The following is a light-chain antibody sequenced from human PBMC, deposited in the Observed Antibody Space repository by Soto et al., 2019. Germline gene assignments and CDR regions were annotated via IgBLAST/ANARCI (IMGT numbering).Light chain of an antibody. J-gene: IGLJ1*01. CDR1: NIGGKS. CDR3: QVLDGRDEQNYG. V-gene: IGLV3-21*02. CDR2: DDR. Sequence: SYVLTQSPSVSVAPGQRGTIMCGGHNIGGKSGHWYQHRPGQAPVVVVFDDRDRPSGIPERFSGSHSGNTATLTITSVEAGDEADYCGQVLDGRDEQNYGFGPGTKLTVL.